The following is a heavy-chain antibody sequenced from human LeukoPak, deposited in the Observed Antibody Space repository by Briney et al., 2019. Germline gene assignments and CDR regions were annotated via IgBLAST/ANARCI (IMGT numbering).Heavy chain of an antibody. CDR2: ISFDGSHK. V-gene: IGHV3-30*18. J-gene: IGHJ4*02. Sequence: PGRSLRLSCAASRFTFSACGVHWVRQAPGKGLEWVAAISFDGSHKYYADSVKGRFTISRDNSMNTLYLQMNSLRAEDTAVYYCAKGTAVDRQYFENWGQGTLVTVSS. CDR3: AKGTAVDRQYFEN. CDR1: RFTFSACG. D-gene: IGHD1-1*01.